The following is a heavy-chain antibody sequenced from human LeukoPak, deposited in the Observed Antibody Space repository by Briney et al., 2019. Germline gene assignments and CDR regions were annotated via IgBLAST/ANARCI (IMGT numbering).Heavy chain of an antibody. CDR2: INHSGST. D-gene: IGHD3-22*01. V-gene: IGHV4-34*01. CDR3: ARSPSSGYYYYFDY. CDR1: GGSFSGYY. Sequence: SETLSLTCAVYGGSFSGYYWSWIRQPPGKGLEWLGEINHSGSTNYNPSLESRVTISVDTSKNQFSLKLSSVTAADTAVYYCARSPSSGYYYYFDYWGQGTLVTVSS. J-gene: IGHJ4*02.